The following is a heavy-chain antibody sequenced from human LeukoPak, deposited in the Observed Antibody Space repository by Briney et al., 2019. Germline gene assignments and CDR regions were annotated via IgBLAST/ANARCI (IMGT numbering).Heavy chain of an antibody. V-gene: IGHV3-53*01. Sequence: GGSLRLSCAASGFTVSSNYMSWVRQAPGKGLEWVSVIYSGGSTYYADSVKGRFTISRDNSKNTLYLQMNSLRAEDTAVYYCARDATWNDGRGLDYWGQGTLVTVSS. J-gene: IGHJ4*02. D-gene: IGHD1-1*01. CDR2: IYSGGST. CDR1: GFTVSSNY. CDR3: ARDATWNDGRGLDY.